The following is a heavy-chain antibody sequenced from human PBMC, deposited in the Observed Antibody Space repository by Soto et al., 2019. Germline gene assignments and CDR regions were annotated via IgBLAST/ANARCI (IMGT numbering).Heavy chain of an antibody. Sequence: GGTLRLSCAASGFTFSSYSMNWVRQAPGKGLEWVAVISYDGSNKYYADSVKGRFTISRDNSKNTLYLQMNGLRAEDTAVYYCASPQIIAAAPSWGQGTMVTVSS. CDR1: GFTFSSYS. CDR2: ISYDGSNK. CDR3: ASPQIIAAAPS. D-gene: IGHD6-13*01. V-gene: IGHV3-30*03. J-gene: IGHJ3*01.